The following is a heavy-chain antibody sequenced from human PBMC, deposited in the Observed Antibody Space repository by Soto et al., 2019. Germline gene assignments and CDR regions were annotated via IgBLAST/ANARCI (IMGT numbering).Heavy chain of an antibody. Sequence: SETLSLTCTVSCGSISSGGYYWGWIRQPPGKGLEWIGTIYYSGSTYYNPSLKSRVTISVDTSKNQFSLKLSSVTAADTAVYYCARERPDGARLDPWGQGTLVTVSS. D-gene: IGHD6-6*01. CDR2: IYYSGST. CDR1: CGSISSGGYY. V-gene: IGHV4-39*02. CDR3: ARERPDGARLDP. J-gene: IGHJ5*02.